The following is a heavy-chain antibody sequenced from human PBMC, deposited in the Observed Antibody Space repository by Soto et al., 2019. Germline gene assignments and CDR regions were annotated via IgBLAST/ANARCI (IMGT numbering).Heavy chain of an antibody. J-gene: IGHJ6*02. D-gene: IGHD6-6*01. CDR2: INPNSGGT. Sequence: ASVKVSCKASGYTFTGYYMHCVRQAPGQGLEWMGWINPNSGGTNYAQKFQGRVTMTRDTSISTAYMELSRLRSDDTAVYYCAREVIAARPFLRYYYGMDVWGQGTTVTVSS. CDR3: AREVIAARPFLRYYYGMDV. CDR1: GYTFTGYY. V-gene: IGHV1-2*02.